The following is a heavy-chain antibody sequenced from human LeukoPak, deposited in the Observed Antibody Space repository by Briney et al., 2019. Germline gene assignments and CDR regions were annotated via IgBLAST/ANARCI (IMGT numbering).Heavy chain of an antibody. Sequence: SAKVSCKASGGTFSSYAISWVRQAPGQGLEWMGGIIPIFGTANYAQKFQGRVTITRNTSISTAYMELSSLRSEDTAVYYCARARPGTMVRGVTKAYYFDYWGQGTLVTVSS. D-gene: IGHD3-10*01. V-gene: IGHV1-69*05. CDR2: IIPIFGTA. J-gene: IGHJ4*02. CDR1: GGTFSSYA. CDR3: ARARPGTMVRGVTKAYYFDY.